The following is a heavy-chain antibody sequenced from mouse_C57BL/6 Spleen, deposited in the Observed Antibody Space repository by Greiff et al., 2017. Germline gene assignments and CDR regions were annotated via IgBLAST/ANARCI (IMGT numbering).Heavy chain of an antibody. J-gene: IGHJ2*01. D-gene: IGHD2-4*01. CDR3: AKIDDYEYYFDY. CDR1: GYTFTDYY. Sequence: EVQLQQSGPELVKPGASVKISCKASGYTFTDYYMNWVKQSHGKSLEWIGDINPNNGGTSYNQKFKGKATLTLDKSSSTAYMELRSLTSEDSAVYYCAKIDDYEYYFDYWGQGTTLTVSS. V-gene: IGHV1-26*01. CDR2: INPNNGGT.